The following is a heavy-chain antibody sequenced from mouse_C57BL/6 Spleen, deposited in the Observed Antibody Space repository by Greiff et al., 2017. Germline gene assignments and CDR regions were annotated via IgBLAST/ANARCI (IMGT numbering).Heavy chain of an antibody. CDR2: IWGDGST. CDR1: GFSLTSYG. CDR3: AKSRGGNYFWAMDY. D-gene: IGHD2-1*01. Sequence: VQLQQSGPGLVAPSQSLSITCTVSGFSLTSYGVSWVRQPPGKGLEWLGVIWGDGSTNYHSALISRLSISKDNSKSQVFLKLNSLQTDDTATYYCAKSRGGNYFWAMDYWGQGTSVTVSS. V-gene: IGHV2-3*01. J-gene: IGHJ4*01.